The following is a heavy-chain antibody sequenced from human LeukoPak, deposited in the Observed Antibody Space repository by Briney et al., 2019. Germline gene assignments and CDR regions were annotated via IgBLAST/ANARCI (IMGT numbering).Heavy chain of an antibody. D-gene: IGHD2-2*01. V-gene: IGHV4-39*07. CDR2: IYYSGST. CDR1: GGSISSSSYY. CDR3: ARDPHCSRTTCPFDY. J-gene: IGHJ4*02. Sequence: SQTLSLTCTVSGGSISSSSYYWGWIRQPPGKGLEWIGSIYYSGSTYYNPSLKSRVTISVDTSKNLLSLKLNSVTAADTAVYYCARDPHCSRTTCPFDYWGQGTLVTVSS.